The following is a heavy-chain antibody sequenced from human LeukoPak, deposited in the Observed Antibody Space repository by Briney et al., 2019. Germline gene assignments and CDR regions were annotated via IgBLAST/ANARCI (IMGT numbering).Heavy chain of an antibody. J-gene: IGHJ4*02. Sequence: PGGSLRLSCAASGFAFSSYGMTWVRRVPGKGLEGVSGISESGGGTFYADSVKGRFTISRDNSKNTLFLQMNSLRSEDTAVYYCAKVGIGWVAFENWGQGTQVTVSS. CDR2: ISESGGGT. CDR1: GFAFSSYG. CDR3: AKVGIGWVAFEN. D-gene: IGHD1-1*01. V-gene: IGHV3-23*01.